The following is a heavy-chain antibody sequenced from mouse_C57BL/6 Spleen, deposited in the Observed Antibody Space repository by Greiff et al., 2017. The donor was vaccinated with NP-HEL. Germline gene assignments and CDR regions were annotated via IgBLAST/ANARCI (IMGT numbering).Heavy chain of an antibody. D-gene: IGHD1-1*01. CDR1: GFTFSSYG. Sequence: EVMLVESGGDLVKPGGSLKLSCAASGFTFSSYGMSWVRQTPDKRLEWVATISSGGSYPYYPDSVKGRFTISRDNAKNTLYLQLSSLKSEDTAMYYCARWSTTVVDWYFDVWGTGTTVTVSS. V-gene: IGHV5-6*01. CDR3: ARWSTTVVDWYFDV. CDR2: ISSGGSYP. J-gene: IGHJ1*03.